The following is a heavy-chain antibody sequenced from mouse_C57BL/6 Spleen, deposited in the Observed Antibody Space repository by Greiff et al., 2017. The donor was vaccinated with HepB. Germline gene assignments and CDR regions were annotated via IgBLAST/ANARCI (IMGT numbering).Heavy chain of an antibody. V-gene: IGHV14-4*01. CDR3: TYSSSYVAWFAY. Sequence: VQLQQSGAELVRPGASVKLSCTAFGFNIKDDYMHWVKQRPEQGLEWIGWIDPENGDTEYASKFQGKATITAATSANIAYLQLSSLTSEDTAVYYCTYSSSYVAWFAYWGQGTLLTVSA. CDR2: IDPENGDT. J-gene: IGHJ3*01. D-gene: IGHD3-2*02. CDR1: GFNIKDDY.